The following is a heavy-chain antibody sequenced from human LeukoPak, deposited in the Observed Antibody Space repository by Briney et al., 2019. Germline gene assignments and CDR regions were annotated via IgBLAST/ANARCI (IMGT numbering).Heavy chain of an antibody. CDR1: GAPLNNYY. Sequence: SETLSLTCTVSGAPLNNYYWNWVRQPPGKELEWIGNVDYSGSTRYNPSLKSRATMSLDSSKNQFSLRLTSVTAADMAVYYCAMQVGIYGDYNNWFDPWGQGTLVTVSP. V-gene: IGHV4-59*08. J-gene: IGHJ5*02. CDR2: VDYSGST. D-gene: IGHD4-17*01. CDR3: AMQVGIYGDYNNWFDP.